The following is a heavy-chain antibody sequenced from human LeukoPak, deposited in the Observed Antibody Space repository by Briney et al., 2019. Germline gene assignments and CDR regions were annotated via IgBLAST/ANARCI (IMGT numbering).Heavy chain of an antibody. CDR2: IIPIFGIA. D-gene: IGHD5-24*01. Sequence: ASVKVSCKASGGTFSSYAIRWVRQAPGQGLEWMGRIIPIFGIANYAQKFQGRVTITADKSTSTAYMELSSLRSEDTAVYYCARQPDGYNSYYFDYWGQGTLVTVSS. V-gene: IGHV1-69*04. CDR1: GGTFSSYA. CDR3: ARQPDGYNSYYFDY. J-gene: IGHJ4*02.